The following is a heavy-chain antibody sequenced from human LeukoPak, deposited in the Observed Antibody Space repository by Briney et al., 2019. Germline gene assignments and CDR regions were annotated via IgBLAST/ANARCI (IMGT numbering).Heavy chain of an antibody. J-gene: IGHJ3*02. Sequence: PSETLSLTCTVSGGSISSGFYYWSWIRQPAGKGLEWIGRIYTSGSTNYNPSLKSRISISVDTSKNQFSLKLTSVTAADTAVYYCARDPNWGIVGATKAFDIWGQGTMVTVSS. CDR2: IYTSGST. D-gene: IGHD1-26*01. CDR3: ARDPNWGIVGATKAFDI. CDR1: GGSISSGFYY. V-gene: IGHV4-61*02.